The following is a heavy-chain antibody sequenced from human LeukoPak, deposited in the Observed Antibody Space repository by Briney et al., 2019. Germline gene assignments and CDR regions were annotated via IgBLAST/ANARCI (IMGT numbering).Heavy chain of an antibody. D-gene: IGHD3-22*01. Sequence: PSETLSLTCTVSGGSISSYYWSWIRQPPGKGLEWIGYIYYSGSTNYNPSLKSRVTISVDTSKNQFSLKLSSVIAADTAVYYCARSSGDNWFDPWGQGTLVTVSS. CDR3: ARSSGDNWFDP. CDR1: GGSISSYY. V-gene: IGHV4-59*08. J-gene: IGHJ5*02. CDR2: IYYSGST.